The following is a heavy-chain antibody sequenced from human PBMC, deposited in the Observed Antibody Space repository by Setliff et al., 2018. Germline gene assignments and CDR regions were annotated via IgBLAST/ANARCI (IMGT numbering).Heavy chain of an antibody. CDR2: IWSDAINT. CDR3: AKGGVFGSSYFDV. V-gene: IGHV3-33*06. CDR1: GFTFNTHA. D-gene: IGHD3-10*02. J-gene: IGHJ2*01. Sequence: TGGSLRLSCAASGFTFNTHAMHWVRQAPGKGLEWVAMIWSDAINTFYLGSVKGRFTISRDNSQNMMYLQMNSLRAEDTAMYYCAKGGVFGSSYFDVWGRGALVTVSS.